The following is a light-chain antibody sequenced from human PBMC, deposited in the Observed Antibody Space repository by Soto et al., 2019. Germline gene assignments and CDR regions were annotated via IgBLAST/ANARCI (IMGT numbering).Light chain of an antibody. CDR2: DAS. Sequence: EIVLTQSPATLALSPGERASLSCSASQSVSSYLAWYQQKPGQAPRLLIYDASNTATGIRARFSGSGSGTDFTRTISSLEPEDFAVYDCQRRSNWRVGQGTKLEIK. CDR3: QRRSNWR. CDR1: QSVSSY. V-gene: IGKV3-11*01. J-gene: IGKJ2*01.